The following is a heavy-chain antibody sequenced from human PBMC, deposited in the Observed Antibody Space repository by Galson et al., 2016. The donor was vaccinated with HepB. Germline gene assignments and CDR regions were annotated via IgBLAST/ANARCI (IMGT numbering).Heavy chain of an antibody. CDR1: GGSISSGNYY. D-gene: IGHD2-15*01. Sequence: SETLSLTCTVSGGSISSGNYYWSWVRQPPGKRLEWIGDSYYSGTTNYKPSLKSRVTKSVDTSKNQFSRRLSSVTAADTAVYYCARMDPALISGFDYWGQGTLVTVSS. V-gene: IGHV4-61*01. J-gene: IGHJ4*02. CDR2: SYYSGTT. CDR3: ARMDPALISGFDY.